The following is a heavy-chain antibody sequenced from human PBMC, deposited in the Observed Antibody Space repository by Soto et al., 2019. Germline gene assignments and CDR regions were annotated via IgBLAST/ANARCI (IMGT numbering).Heavy chain of an antibody. J-gene: IGHJ6*02. D-gene: IGHD3-3*01. CDR1: GDSIDSGGYY. Sequence: SETLSLTCTVSGDSIDSGGYYYSWIRQYPGKGLEYIGYIYYSGSTYYNPSLKSRVTISVDTSKNQFSLKLSSVTAADTAVYYCARAATPSSIFGVVTLDVWGQGTTVTVSS. CDR2: IYYSGST. CDR3: ARAATPSSIFGVVTLDV. V-gene: IGHV4-31*03.